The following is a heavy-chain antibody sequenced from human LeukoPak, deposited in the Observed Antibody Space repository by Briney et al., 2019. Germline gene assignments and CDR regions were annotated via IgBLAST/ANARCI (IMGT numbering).Heavy chain of an antibody. J-gene: IGHJ6*03. Sequence: ASVKVSCKASGYTFTGFYMHWVRQAPGQGLEWMGWINPNTGGTNYAQKFQGRVTMTRDTSISTAYMELSRLRSDDTAVYYCARDKQQLVRVTYYYYYYYMDVWGKGTTVTVSS. CDR2: INPNTGGT. CDR1: GYTFTGFY. CDR3: ARDKQQLVRVTYYYYYYYMDV. V-gene: IGHV1-2*02. D-gene: IGHD6-13*01.